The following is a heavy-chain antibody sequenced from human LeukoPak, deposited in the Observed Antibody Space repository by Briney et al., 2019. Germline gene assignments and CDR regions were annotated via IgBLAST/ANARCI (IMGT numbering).Heavy chain of an antibody. V-gene: IGHV3-30*04. CDR3: AKTPSYYDSSGYYSFDY. CDR2: ISYDGSNK. J-gene: IGHJ4*02. D-gene: IGHD3-22*01. Sequence: GGSLRLSCAASGFTFSSYAMHWVRQAPGKGLEWVAVISYDGSNKYYADSVKGRFTISRDNSKNTLYLQMNSLRAEDTAVYYCAKTPSYYDSSGYYSFDYWGQGTLVTVSS. CDR1: GFTFSSYA.